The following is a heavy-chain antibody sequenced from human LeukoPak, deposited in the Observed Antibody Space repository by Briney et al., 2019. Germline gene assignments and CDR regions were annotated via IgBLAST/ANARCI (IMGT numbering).Heavy chain of an antibody. J-gene: IGHJ3*02. V-gene: IGHV3-74*01. D-gene: IGHD3-10*01. CDR1: GFTFSSYW. CDR3: ARALLWFGESPGRAFDI. CDR2: INSDGSST. Sequence: GGSLRLSCAASGFTFSSYWMHWVRQAPGKGLVWVSRINSDGSSTSYADSVKGRFTISRDNAKNSLYLQMNSLRAEDTALYHCARALLWFGESPGRAFDIWGQGTMVTVSS.